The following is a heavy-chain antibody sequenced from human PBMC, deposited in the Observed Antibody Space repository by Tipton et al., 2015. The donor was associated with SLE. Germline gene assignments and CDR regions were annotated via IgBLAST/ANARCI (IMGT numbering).Heavy chain of an antibody. D-gene: IGHD3-16*01. CDR3: ARDGGRSGALPTYAFDI. Sequence: TLSLTCTVSGGSISSHYWSWIRKPPGKGLEWIGYIYYSGSTNYNPSLKSRVTISVDTSKNQFSLKLSSVTAADTAVYYCARDGGRSGALPTYAFDIWGQGTMVTVSS. CDR1: GGSISSHY. CDR2: IYYSGST. J-gene: IGHJ3*02. V-gene: IGHV4-59*11.